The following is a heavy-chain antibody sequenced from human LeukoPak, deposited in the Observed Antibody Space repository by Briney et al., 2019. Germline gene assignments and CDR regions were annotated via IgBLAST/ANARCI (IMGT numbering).Heavy chain of an antibody. J-gene: IGHJ4*02. CDR2: IWYDGSNK. D-gene: IGHD3-9*01. CDR1: GFTFSSYG. CDR3: ARSVLTGYGEYYFDY. V-gene: IGHV3-33*01. Sequence: GSLRLSCAASGFTFSSYGMHWVRQAPGKGLEGVAVIWYDGSNKYYADSVKGRFTISRDNSKNTLYLQMNSLRAEDTAVYYCARSVLTGYGEYYFDYWGQGTLVTVSS.